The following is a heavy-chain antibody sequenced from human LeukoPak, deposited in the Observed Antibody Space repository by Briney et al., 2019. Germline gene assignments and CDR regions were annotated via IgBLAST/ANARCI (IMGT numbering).Heavy chain of an antibody. CDR1: GDSIISSSYY. V-gene: IGHV4-39*01. CDR2: IYYSGST. J-gene: IGHJ4*02. D-gene: IGHD3-3*01. Sequence: SETLSLTCTVSGDSIISSSYYWGWIRQPPGKGLEWIGSIYYSGSTYYNSSLKSRVTLSVDTSKNQFSLKLTSVTAADTAVYYCARRINDFWSGQYGYYFDYWGQGTLVTVSS. CDR3: ARRINDFWSGQYGYYFDY.